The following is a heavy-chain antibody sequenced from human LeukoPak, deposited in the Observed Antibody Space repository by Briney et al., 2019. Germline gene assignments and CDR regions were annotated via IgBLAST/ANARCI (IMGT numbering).Heavy chain of an antibody. CDR1: GFTFSSYA. CDR2: ISGSGGST. D-gene: IGHD2-2*01. J-gene: IGHJ4*02. V-gene: IGHV3-23*01. Sequence: GGSLRLSCAASGFTFSSYAMSWVRQAPGKGLEWVSAISGSGGSTYYADSVKDRFTISRDNSKNTLYLQMNSLRAEDTAVYYCAKVSIVVVPAATNFDYWGQGTLVTVSS. CDR3: AKVSIVVVPAATNFDY.